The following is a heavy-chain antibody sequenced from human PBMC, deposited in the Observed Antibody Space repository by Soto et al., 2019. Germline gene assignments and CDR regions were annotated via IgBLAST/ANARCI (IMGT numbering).Heavy chain of an antibody. Sequence: EVQLLESGGGLVQPGGSLRLSCAASGFTFSSYAMSWVRQAPGKGLEWVSAISGSGGSTYYADPVKGRFTISRDNSKNTLYLQMNSLRAEDTAVYYCAKDPPFSTLYQPLPDYWGQGTLVTVSS. D-gene: IGHD2-2*01. V-gene: IGHV3-23*01. CDR1: GFTFSSYA. CDR3: AKDPPFSTLYQPLPDY. J-gene: IGHJ4*02. CDR2: ISGSGGST.